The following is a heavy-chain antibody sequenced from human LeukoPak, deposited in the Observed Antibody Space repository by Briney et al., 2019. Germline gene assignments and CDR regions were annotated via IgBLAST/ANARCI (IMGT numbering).Heavy chain of an antibody. CDR2: ISAYNGNT. Sequence: ASVKVSCKASGYTFINYGINWVRQAPGQGLEWMGWISAYNGNTNYAQSLQGRVTMTTDTSTSTVYMEMRSLTSDDTAVYYCARDLDQYNGRFGGFGHVFWGQGTLVTVSS. CDR3: ARDLDQYNGRFGGFGHVF. V-gene: IGHV1-18*01. J-gene: IGHJ4*02. CDR1: GYTFINYG. D-gene: IGHD3-10*01.